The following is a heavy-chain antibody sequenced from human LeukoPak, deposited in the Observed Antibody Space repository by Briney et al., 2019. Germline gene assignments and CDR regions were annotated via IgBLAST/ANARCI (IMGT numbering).Heavy chain of an antibody. CDR2: ISSSSSYI. D-gene: IGHD3-3*01. CDR3: ASLYGSYYDFWSGDY. Sequence: PGGSLRLSCAASGFTFSSYSMNWVRQAPGKGLEWDSSISSSSSYIYYADSVKGRFTISRDNAKNSLYLQVNSLRAEDTAVYYCASLYGSYYDFWSGDYWGQGTLVTVSS. J-gene: IGHJ4*02. CDR1: GFTFSSYS. V-gene: IGHV3-21*01.